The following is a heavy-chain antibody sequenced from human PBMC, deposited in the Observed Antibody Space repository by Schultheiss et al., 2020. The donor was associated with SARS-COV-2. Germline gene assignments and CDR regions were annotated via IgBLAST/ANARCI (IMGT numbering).Heavy chain of an antibody. Sequence: SETLSLTCAVYGGSFSGYYWSWIRQPPGKGLEWIGEINDSGSTKYNPSLKSRVTISVDTSKNQFSLKLSSVTAADTAVYYCARVYCSSTSCYRALDYWGQGTLVTVSS. CDR3: ARVYCSSTSCYRALDY. D-gene: IGHD2-2*02. V-gene: IGHV4-34*01. J-gene: IGHJ4*02. CDR1: GGSFSGYY. CDR2: INDSGST.